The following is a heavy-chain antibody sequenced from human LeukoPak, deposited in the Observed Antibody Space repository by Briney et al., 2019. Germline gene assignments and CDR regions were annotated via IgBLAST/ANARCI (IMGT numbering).Heavy chain of an antibody. J-gene: IGHJ5*02. CDR3: ARDRAATQDWVEFDP. V-gene: IGHV3-66*03. CDR2: IRGSGDT. D-gene: IGHD2-15*01. CDR1: GFRASDYC. Sequence: GGSLRLSCAVSGFRASDYCMSWVRQAPGKGLEWVALIRGSGDTFYGDSVKGRFTISRDDSKNTVYLRMNSLRVEDTAVYFCARDRAATQDWVEFDPWGQGTLVTVSS.